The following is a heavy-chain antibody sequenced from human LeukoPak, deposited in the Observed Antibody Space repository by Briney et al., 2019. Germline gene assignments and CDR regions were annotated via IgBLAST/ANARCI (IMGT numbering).Heavy chain of an antibody. CDR2: IYYSGST. J-gene: IGHJ3*02. CDR3: ARHLGGSGSHDAFDI. CDR1: GGSISSYY. V-gene: IGHV4-59*08. Sequence: SETLSVTCTVSGGSISSYYWSWIRQPPGKGLECIGYIYYSGSTNYSPSLTSRVTISVDTTKNQFSRKSSSVTAADTAVYYCARHLGGSGSHDAFDIWGQGTMVTVSS. D-gene: IGHD3-10*01.